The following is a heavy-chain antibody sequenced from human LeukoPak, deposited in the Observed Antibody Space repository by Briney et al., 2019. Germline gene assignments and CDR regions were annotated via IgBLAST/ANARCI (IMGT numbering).Heavy chain of an antibody. J-gene: IGHJ4*02. CDR1: GFTVSSFW. D-gene: IGHD1-26*01. Sequence: PGGSLRLSCAASGFTVSSFWMSWARQAPGKGLEWVANIKQDGSEKYYVDSVEGRFTISRDNAKNSLFLQMNSLRAEDTAVYYCARVRGSFSLDYWRQGSLVTVSS. CDR3: ARVRGSFSLDY. V-gene: IGHV3-7*01. CDR2: IKQDGSEK.